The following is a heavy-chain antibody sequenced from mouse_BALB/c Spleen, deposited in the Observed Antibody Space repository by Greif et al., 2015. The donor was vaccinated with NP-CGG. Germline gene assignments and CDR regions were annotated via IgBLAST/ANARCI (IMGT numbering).Heavy chain of an antibody. Sequence: EVMLVESGGGLVQPRGSRKLSCAASGFTFSSFGMHWVRQAPEKGLEWVAYISSGSSTIYYADTVKGRFTISRDNPKNTLFLQMTSLRSEDTAMYYCARRRYDVGAYYYAMDYWGQGTSVTVSS. D-gene: IGHD2-14*01. J-gene: IGHJ4*01. CDR3: ARRRYDVGAYYYAMDY. CDR2: ISSGSSTI. CDR1: GFTFSSFG. V-gene: IGHV5-17*02.